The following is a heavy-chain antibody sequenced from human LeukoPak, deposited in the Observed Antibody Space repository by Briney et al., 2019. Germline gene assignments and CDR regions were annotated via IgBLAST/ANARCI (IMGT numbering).Heavy chain of an antibody. D-gene: IGHD1-26*01. V-gene: IGHV3-21*01. CDR2: ISSSSSYI. CDR1: GFTFSSYS. CDR3: ARARVGATYDAFDI. J-gene: IGHJ3*02. Sequence: PGGSLRLSCAASGFTFSSYSMNWVRQAPGKGLGWVSSISSSSSYIYYADSVKGRFTISRDNAKNSLYLQMNSLRAEDTAVYYCARARVGATYDAFDIWGQGTMVTVSS.